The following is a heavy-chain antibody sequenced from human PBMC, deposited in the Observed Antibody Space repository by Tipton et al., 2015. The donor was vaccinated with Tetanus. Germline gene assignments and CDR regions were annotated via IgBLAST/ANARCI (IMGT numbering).Heavy chain of an antibody. V-gene: IGHV4-59*01. Sequence: TLSLTCTVSGGSISSYYWSWIRQPPGKGLEWIGDIYYSGSTNYNPSLKRRVTISVDTSKNQFSLKLSSVTAAATAVYYCARWFGAAGTFVDPWGQGTLVSVSS. CDR2: IYYSGST. J-gene: IGHJ5*02. CDR1: GGSISSYY. CDR3: ARWFGAAGTFVDP. D-gene: IGHD6-13*01.